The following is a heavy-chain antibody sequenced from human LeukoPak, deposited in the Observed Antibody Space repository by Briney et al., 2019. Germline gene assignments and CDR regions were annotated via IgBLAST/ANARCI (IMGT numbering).Heavy chain of an antibody. CDR3: ARDGVGATKRRAFDY. Sequence: ASVKVSCKASGGTFSSYAISWVRQAPGQGLEWMGGIIPIFDTANYAQKFQGRVTITADESTSTAYMELSSLKSEDTAVYYCARDGVGATKRRAFDYWGQGTLVTVSS. V-gene: IGHV1-69*13. CDR1: GGTFSSYA. CDR2: IIPIFDTA. J-gene: IGHJ4*02. D-gene: IGHD1-26*01.